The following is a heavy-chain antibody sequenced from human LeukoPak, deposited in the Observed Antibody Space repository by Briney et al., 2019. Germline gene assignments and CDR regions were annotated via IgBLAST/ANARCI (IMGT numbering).Heavy chain of an antibody. D-gene: IGHD4/OR15-4a*01. V-gene: IGHV3-23*01. CDR3: AKRTLVQGPLFDY. CDR1: GFTFSGYA. Sequence: PGGSLRLSCAASGFTFSGYAMTWVRQAPGKGLEWVSSITGSGDYTYYIDSVKGRFTISRDNSKNILYLQMNSLRAEDTAVYYCAKRTLVQGPLFDYWGQGTLVTVSS. J-gene: IGHJ4*02. CDR2: ITGSGDYT.